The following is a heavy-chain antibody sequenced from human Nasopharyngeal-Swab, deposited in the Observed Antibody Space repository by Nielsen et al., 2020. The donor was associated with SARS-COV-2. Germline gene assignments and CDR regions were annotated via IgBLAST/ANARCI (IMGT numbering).Heavy chain of an antibody. J-gene: IGHJ5*02. V-gene: IGHV3-15*01. CDR3: AADDVGSFS. D-gene: IGHD1-1*01. Sequence: VRRCPGKGLEWVGRIKSSTDGGTTDYIAPVKGRFNISRDDSKNTLYLQMTSLKTEDTAVYYCAADDVGSFSWGQGTLVTVSS. CDR2: IKSSTDGGTT.